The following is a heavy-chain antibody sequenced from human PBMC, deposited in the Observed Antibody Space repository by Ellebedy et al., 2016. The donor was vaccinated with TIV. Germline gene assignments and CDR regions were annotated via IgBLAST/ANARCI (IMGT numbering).Heavy chain of an antibody. J-gene: IGHJ6*02. Sequence: AASVKVSCKASGYTFTSYGISWVRQAPGQGLEWMGRIIPILGIANYAQKFQGRVTITADKSTSTAYMELSSLRSEDTAVYYCARAYEDCSSTSCSRYYYYGMDVWGQGTTVTVSS. V-gene: IGHV1-69*04. CDR3: ARAYEDCSSTSCSRYYYYGMDV. CDR1: GYTFTSYG. D-gene: IGHD2-2*01. CDR2: IIPILGIA.